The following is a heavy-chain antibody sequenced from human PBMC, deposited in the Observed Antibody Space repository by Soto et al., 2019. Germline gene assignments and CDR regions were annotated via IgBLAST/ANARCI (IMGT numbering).Heavy chain of an antibody. D-gene: IGHD2-2*01. CDR1: GGTFSSYA. Sequence: SVKVSCKASGGTFSSYAISWVRQAPGQGLEWMGGIIPIFGTANYAQKFQGRVTITADESTSTAYMELSSLRSEDTAVYYCARDRGGYCSSTSCYRGYYYYGMDVSGHGTTV. CDR2: IIPIFGTA. V-gene: IGHV1-69*13. CDR3: ARDRGGYCSSTSCYRGYYYYGMDV. J-gene: IGHJ6*02.